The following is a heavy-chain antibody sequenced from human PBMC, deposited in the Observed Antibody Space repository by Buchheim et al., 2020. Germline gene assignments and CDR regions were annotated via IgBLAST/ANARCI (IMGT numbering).Heavy chain of an antibody. CDR3: ARGPLRGKIVGATIGDY. Sequence: QVQLQQWGAGLLKPSETLSLTCAVYGGSSSGYYWSWIRQPPGKGLEWIGEINHSGSTNYNPSLKSRVTISVDTSKNQFSLKLSSVTAADTAVYYCARGPLRGKIVGATIGDYWGQGTL. D-gene: IGHD1-26*01. J-gene: IGHJ4*02. CDR1: GGSSSGYY. CDR2: INHSGST. V-gene: IGHV4-34*01.